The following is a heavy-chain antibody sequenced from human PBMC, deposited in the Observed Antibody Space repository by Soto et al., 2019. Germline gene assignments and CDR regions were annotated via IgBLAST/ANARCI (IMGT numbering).Heavy chain of an antibody. CDR2: ISHDGNDK. J-gene: IGHJ4*02. CDR3: ARASGHIYATLHGPFDH. V-gene: IGHV3-30-3*01. CDR1: GFTFNRHP. Sequence: GGSLRLSCAASGFTFNRHPLHWVRQAPGKGLEWVAVISHDGNDKYYADSVKGRFTISRDNSMNMLYLQMHGLRTEDTAIFYCARASGHIYATLHGPFDHWGQGALVTVSS. D-gene: IGHD2-8*01.